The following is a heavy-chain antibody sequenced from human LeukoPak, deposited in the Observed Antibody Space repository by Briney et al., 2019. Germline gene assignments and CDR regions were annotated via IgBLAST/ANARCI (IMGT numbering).Heavy chain of an antibody. CDR2: INHSGST. J-gene: IGHJ4*02. D-gene: IGHD6-6*01. CDR3: ARYLGARPNYFDY. Sequence: SETLSLTCAVYGGSFSGYYWSWIRQPPGKGLEWIGEINHSGSTNYNPSLKSRVTISVDTSKNQFSLKLSSVTAADTAVYYCARYLGARPNYFDYWGQGTLVTVSS. V-gene: IGHV4-34*01. CDR1: GGSFSGYY.